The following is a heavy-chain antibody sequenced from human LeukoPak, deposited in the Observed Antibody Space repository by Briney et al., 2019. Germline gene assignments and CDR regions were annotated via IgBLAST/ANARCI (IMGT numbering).Heavy chain of an antibody. D-gene: IGHD6-13*01. J-gene: IGHJ4*02. CDR3: ARELAA. V-gene: IGHV3-33*08. CDR2: IWPDGSNK. Sequence: GGSLRLSCAASGFTFSSYGIHWVRQAPGKGLEWVAAIWPDGSNKYYANSVKGRFTISRDNSKNTLYLQMNSLRGDDTAIYYCARELAAWGQGTLVTVSS. CDR1: GFTFSSYG.